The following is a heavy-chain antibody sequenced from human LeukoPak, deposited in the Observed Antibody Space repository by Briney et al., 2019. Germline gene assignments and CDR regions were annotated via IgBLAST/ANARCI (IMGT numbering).Heavy chain of an antibody. J-gene: IGHJ4*02. Sequence: GGSLRLSCAASGFTFSSYAMSWVRQAPGKGLEWVSAISGSGGSTYYADSVKGRFTISRDNSKSTLYLQMNSLRAEDTAVYYCAKENTGYSYPLGDGDYWGQGTLVTVSS. CDR3: AKENTGYSYPLGDGDY. V-gene: IGHV3-23*01. D-gene: IGHD5-18*01. CDR1: GFTFSSYA. CDR2: ISGSGGST.